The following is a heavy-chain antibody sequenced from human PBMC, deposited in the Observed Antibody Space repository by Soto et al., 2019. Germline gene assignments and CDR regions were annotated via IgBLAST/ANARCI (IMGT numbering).Heavy chain of an antibody. CDR2: MNPNTGGT. V-gene: IGHV1-2*02. J-gene: IGHJ6*02. D-gene: IGHD5-18*01. CDR3: ARAEDTASQYYYYYTGMDV. CDR1: GYTFTGYY. Sequence: ASVKVSCKASGYTFTGYYIHWVRQAPGQGLEWMGWMNPNTGGTRYAQKFQGRVTMTRDTSISTAYMELSSLRSDDTAVYYCARAEDTASQYYYYYTGMDVWGQGTTVTVSS.